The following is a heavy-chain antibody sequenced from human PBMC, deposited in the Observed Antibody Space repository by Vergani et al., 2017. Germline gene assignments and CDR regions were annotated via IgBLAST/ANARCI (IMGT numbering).Heavy chain of an antibody. CDR1: GYTFTSYY. J-gene: IGHJ4*02. CDR2: INPSGGST. V-gene: IGHV1-46*01. D-gene: IGHD6-13*01. CDR3: AKDFRGGSSWYVFGY. Sequence: QVQLVQSGAEVKKPGASVKVSCKASGYTFTSYYMHWVRQAPGQGLEWMGIINPSGGSTSYAQKFQGRVTMTRDTSTSTVYMELSSLRAEDTAVYYCAKDFRGGSSWYVFGYWGQGTLVTVSS.